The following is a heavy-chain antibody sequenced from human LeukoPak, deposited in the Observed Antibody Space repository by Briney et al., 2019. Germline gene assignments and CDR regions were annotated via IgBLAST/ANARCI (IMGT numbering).Heavy chain of an antibody. CDR2: ISAYNGNT. V-gene: IGHV1-18*04. D-gene: IGHD2-15*01. CDR3: ARDRVYCSGGSCYPYYFDY. J-gene: IGHJ4*02. Sequence: GASVKVSCKASGYTFTSYGISWVRQAPGQGLEWMGWISAYNGNTNYAQKLQGRVTMTTDTSTSTAYKELRSLRSDDTAVYYCARDRVYCSGGSCYPYYFDYWGQGTLVTVSS. CDR1: GYTFTSYG.